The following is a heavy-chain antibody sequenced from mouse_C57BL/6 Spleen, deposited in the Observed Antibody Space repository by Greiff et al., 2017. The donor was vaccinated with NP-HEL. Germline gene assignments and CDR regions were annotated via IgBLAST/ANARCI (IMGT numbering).Heavy chain of an antibody. CDR3: ARRTITTVWYFDV. J-gene: IGHJ1*03. Sequence: DVKLVESGGGLVQPGGSLKLSCAASGFTFSDYYMYWVRQTPEKRLEWVASISNGGGSTYYPDPVKGRFPISRDNAKNTLYLQMSRLKSEDTAMYYCARRTITTVWYFDVWGTGTTVTVSS. D-gene: IGHD1-1*01. CDR2: ISNGGGST. CDR1: GFTFSDYY. V-gene: IGHV5-12*01.